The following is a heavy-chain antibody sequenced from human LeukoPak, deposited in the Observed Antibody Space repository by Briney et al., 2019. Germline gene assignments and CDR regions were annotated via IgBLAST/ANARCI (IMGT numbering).Heavy chain of an antibody. V-gene: IGHV4-59*01. CDR2: IYSTGST. J-gene: IGHJ4*02. CDR3: ARGGPSSRYFDY. Sequence: SETLSLTCSVAGVSISGDYGSWIRQPPGKGLEWIAFIYSTGSTNYSPSLKNRVTISIDTSRSQLSLNVTSVTSADTAVYYCARGGPSSRYFDYWGQGVLVTVSS. CDR1: GVSISGDY. D-gene: IGHD6-13*01.